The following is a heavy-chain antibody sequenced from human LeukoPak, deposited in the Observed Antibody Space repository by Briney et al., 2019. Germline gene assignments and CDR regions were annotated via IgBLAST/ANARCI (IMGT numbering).Heavy chain of an antibody. V-gene: IGHV3-23*01. J-gene: IGHJ4*02. CDR3: AKDRSLVPAALNY. CDR1: GFNFSSYA. D-gene: IGHD2-2*01. Sequence: PGGSLRLSCAASGFNFSSYAMTWVRQAPGKGLECVSGISGSGDTTYYADSMKGRFTISRDNSKNTLYLQMNSLRAEDTALYYCAKDRSLVPAALNYWGQGTLVTVSS. CDR2: ISGSGDTT.